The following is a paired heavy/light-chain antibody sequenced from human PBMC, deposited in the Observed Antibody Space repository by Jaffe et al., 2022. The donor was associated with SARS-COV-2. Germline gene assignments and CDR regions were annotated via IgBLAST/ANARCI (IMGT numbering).Light chain of an antibody. V-gene: IGKV1-33*01. CDR1: QDISNY. CDR3: QQYDNLPPKVT. Sequence: DIQMTQSPSSLSASVGDRVTITCQASQDISNYLNWYQQKPGKAPKLLIYDASNLETGVPSRFSGSGSGTDFTFTISSLQPEDIATYYCQQYDNLPPKVTFGPGTKVDIK. J-gene: IGKJ3*01. CDR2: DAS.
Heavy chain of an antibody. Sequence: QVQLVQSGAEVKKPGSSVKVSCKASGGTFSSYAISWVRQAPGQGLEWMGGIIPIFGTANYAQKFQGRVTITADESTSTAYMELSSLRSEDTAVYYCARGGAMITFGGVPNYEYFQHWGQGTLVTVSS. V-gene: IGHV1-69*01. CDR2: IIPIFGTA. CDR1: GGTFSSYA. D-gene: IGHD3-16*01. CDR3: ARGGAMITFGGVPNYEYFQH. J-gene: IGHJ1*01.